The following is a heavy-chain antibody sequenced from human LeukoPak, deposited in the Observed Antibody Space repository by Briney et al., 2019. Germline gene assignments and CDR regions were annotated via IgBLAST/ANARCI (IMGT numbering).Heavy chain of an antibody. J-gene: IGHJ3*02. D-gene: IGHD3-10*01. CDR3: ARTRSGWGGFDI. V-gene: IGHV6-1*01. Sequence: SQTLSLTCAISGDSVSSNSAAWNWIRQSPSRGLEWLGRTYYKSKWFNDYALSVKSRISINPDTPKNQFSLQLNSVTPEDTAVYYCARTRSGWGGFDIWGQGTMVTVSS. CDR1: GDSVSSNSAA. CDR2: TYYKSKWFN.